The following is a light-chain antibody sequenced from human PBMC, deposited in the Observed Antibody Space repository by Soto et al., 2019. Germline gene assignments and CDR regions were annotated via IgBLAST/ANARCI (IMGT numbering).Light chain of an antibody. CDR2: GAS. CDR1: QSVSSNY. Sequence: EIVLTQSPGTLSLSPGERATLSCRASQSVSSNYLAWYQQKPGQAPRLLIYGASTRATGIPDRISGSWSGTDFTLTISRLEPEDFAVYYCQQYGRSPPLIFGGGTKVEIK. J-gene: IGKJ4*01. CDR3: QQYGRSPPLI. V-gene: IGKV3-20*01.